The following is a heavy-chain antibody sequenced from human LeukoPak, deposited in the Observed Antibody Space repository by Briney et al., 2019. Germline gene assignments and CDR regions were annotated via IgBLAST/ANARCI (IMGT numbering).Heavy chain of an antibody. J-gene: IGHJ4*02. Sequence: SVKVSCKASGGTFSSYAISWVRQAPGQGLEWMGGIIPIFGTANYAQKFQGRVTITTDESTSTAYMELSSLRSEDTAVYYCARGGYFAPYFDYWGQGTLVTVSS. CDR2: IIPIFGTA. D-gene: IGHD3-22*01. V-gene: IGHV1-69*05. CDR3: ARGGYFAPYFDY. CDR1: GGTFSSYA.